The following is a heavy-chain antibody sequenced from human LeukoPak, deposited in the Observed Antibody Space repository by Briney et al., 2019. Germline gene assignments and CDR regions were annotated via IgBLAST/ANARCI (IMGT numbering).Heavy chain of an antibody. CDR3: ARRSSWEAPFDY. Sequence: GASLQISCKGSGSIFTSYWIGWVRQLPGKGLEWMGIIYPGDSDTRYSPSFQGQVTISADKSISTAYLQWSSLKASDTAMYYCARRSSWEAPFDYWGQGTLVTVSS. CDR1: GSIFTSYW. V-gene: IGHV5-51*01. J-gene: IGHJ4*02. CDR2: IYPGDSDT. D-gene: IGHD6-13*01.